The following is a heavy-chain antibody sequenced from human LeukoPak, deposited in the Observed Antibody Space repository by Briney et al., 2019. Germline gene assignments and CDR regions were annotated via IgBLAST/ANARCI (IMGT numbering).Heavy chain of an antibody. D-gene: IGHD3-3*01. J-gene: IGHJ3*02. CDR1: GFTFSSYE. Sequence: PGGSLRLSCAASGFTFSSYEMNWVRQAPGKGLEWVANIKQDGSEKYYVDSVKGRFTISRDNAKNSLYLQMNSLRAEDTAVYYCAREKDYDFWSGYSQPYAFDIWGPGTMVTVSS. CDR2: IKQDGSEK. CDR3: AREKDYDFWSGYSQPYAFDI. V-gene: IGHV3-7*01.